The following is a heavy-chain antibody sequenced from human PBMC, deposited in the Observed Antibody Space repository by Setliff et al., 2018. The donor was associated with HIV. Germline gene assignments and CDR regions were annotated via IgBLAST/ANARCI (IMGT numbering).Heavy chain of an antibody. V-gene: IGHV4-59*02. Sequence: SETLSLTCTVSGDSVRNYYWSRIRQPPERGLDYIGYINYNGNTNYNPSLKSRVTMSVDTSKNQISLKLRSVTAADTAVYYCARGHEWLRIWGQGMLVTVPQ. CDR2: INYNGNT. CDR3: ARGHEWLRI. CDR1: GDSVRNYY. D-gene: IGHD5-12*01. J-gene: IGHJ4*02.